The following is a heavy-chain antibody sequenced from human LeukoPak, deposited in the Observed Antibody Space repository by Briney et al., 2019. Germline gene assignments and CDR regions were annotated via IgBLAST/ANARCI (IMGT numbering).Heavy chain of an antibody. D-gene: IGHD1-26*01. J-gene: IGHJ3*02. CDR3: AREPAGLGSWDDAFDI. CDR2: IYYSGST. Sequence: SETLSLTCTVSGGSISSSSYYWGWIRQPPGKGLEWIGYIYYSGSTNYNPSLKSRVTISVDTSKNQFSLKLSSVTAADTAVYYCAREPAGLGSWDDAFDIWGQGTMVTVSS. CDR1: GGSISSSSYY. V-gene: IGHV4-61*01.